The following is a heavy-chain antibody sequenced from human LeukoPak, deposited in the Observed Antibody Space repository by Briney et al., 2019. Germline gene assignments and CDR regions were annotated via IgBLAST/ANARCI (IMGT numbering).Heavy chain of an antibody. Sequence: PGGSLRLSCSASGFTFSTCAMHWVRQGPGKGLEWVAIIWDDGSNENYVDSVKGRFTISRDNSKNTLFLQMSSLRVEDTGVYYCARLAARRLQYYYYYMDVWGKGTTVTVSS. D-gene: IGHD6-6*01. CDR3: ARLAARRLQYYYYYMDV. CDR1: GFTFSTCA. CDR2: IWDDGSNE. V-gene: IGHV3-33*01. J-gene: IGHJ6*03.